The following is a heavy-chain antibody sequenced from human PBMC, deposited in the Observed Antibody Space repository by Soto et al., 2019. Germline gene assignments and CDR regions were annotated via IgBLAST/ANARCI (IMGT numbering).Heavy chain of an antibody. D-gene: IGHD5-12*01. CDR1: GYTFTSYG. J-gene: IGHJ4*02. V-gene: IGHV1-18*04. CDR3: ARDPALHVDGGGKFDY. Sequence: QVPLVQSGAEVKKPGASVRDSCKASGYTFTSYGVSWVRQAPGQRLEWMGCISAYNGNTKYAQKPQGRLTMTTDTSTSTADMELRSLRSGETDMYYCARDPALHVDGGGKFDYWGQGTLVTVSS. CDR2: ISAYNGNT.